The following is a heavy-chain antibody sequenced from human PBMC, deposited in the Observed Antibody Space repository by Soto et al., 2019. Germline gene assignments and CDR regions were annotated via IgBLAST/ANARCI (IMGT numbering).Heavy chain of an antibody. CDR1: GGSFGTNY. J-gene: IGHJ5*02. V-gene: IGHV4-59*13. D-gene: IGHD3-10*01. CDR3: ATDSAGRGPFDP. CDR2: TYYTGST. Sequence: PSETLSLTCTISGGSFGTNYWSWIRQAPGKGLEWIGYTYYTGSTKYNPSLKSRATISVDTSNNQFSLTLNSAAAADTAVYYCATDSAGRGPFDPWGQGILVPVSS.